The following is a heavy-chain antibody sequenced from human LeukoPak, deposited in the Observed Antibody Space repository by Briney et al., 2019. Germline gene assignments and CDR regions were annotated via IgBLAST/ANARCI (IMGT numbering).Heavy chain of an antibody. CDR3: AKDLGYDILTGYSQ. V-gene: IGHV3-23*01. CDR1: GFTFTNYA. CDR2: ITGSDGTS. D-gene: IGHD3-9*01. J-gene: IGHJ4*02. Sequence: PGTSLRLSCVASGFTFTNYAMSWVRQAPGKGLEWVSAITGSDGTSHYADSVKGRFTISRDNSKNTLYLQVNSLRAEDTAVYYCAKDLGYDILTGYSQWGQGTLVTVSS.